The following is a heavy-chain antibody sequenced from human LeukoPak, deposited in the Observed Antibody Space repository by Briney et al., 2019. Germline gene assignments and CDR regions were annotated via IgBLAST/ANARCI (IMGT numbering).Heavy chain of an antibody. J-gene: IGHJ3*02. CDR2: IYHSGST. D-gene: IGHD4-17*01. V-gene: IGHV4-30-2*01. CDR1: GGSISSGGYS. Sequence: SEALSLTCAVSGGSISSGGYSWSWIRQPPGKGLEWIGYIYHSGSTYYNPSLKSRVTISVDRSKNQFSLKLSSVTAADTAVYYCARNYGDYAVGAFDIWGRGTMVTVSS. CDR3: ARNYGDYAVGAFDI.